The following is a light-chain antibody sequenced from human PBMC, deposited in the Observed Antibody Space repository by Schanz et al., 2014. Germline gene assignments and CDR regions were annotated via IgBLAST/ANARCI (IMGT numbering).Light chain of an antibody. V-gene: IGKV1-5*01. Sequence: DIQVTQSPSTLSASVGDRVTVTCRASQRISIWLAWYQQKPGKAPKLLIYAASSLQSGVPSRFSGSGSGTDFTLTISSLQPEDFAVYFCQQYNNWPPEHTFGGGTKVELK. CDR1: QRISIW. CDR2: AAS. CDR3: QQYNNWPPEHT. J-gene: IGKJ4*01.